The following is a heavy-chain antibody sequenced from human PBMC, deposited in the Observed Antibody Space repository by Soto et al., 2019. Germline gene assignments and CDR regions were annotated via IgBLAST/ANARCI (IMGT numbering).Heavy chain of an antibody. D-gene: IGHD1-1*01. CDR2: ISGSGGST. CDR1: RFTFSSYA. CDR3: AKYNGIFTPSDY. Sequence: VGSLRLSCAASRFTFSSYAMSWVRQAPGKGLEWVSAISGSGGSTYYADSVKGRFTISRDNSKNTLYLQMNSLRAEDTAVYYCAKYNGIFTPSDYWGQGTLVTVSS. V-gene: IGHV3-23*01. J-gene: IGHJ4*02.